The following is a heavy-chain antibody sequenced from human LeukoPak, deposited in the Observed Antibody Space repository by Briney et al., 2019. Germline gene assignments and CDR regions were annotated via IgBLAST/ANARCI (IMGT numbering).Heavy chain of an antibody. D-gene: IGHD3-10*01. Sequence: SETLSLTCTVSGGSISTYYWSWIRQPPGKGLEWIGYIYYSGNTNYNPSLKSRVTISVDTSKNQFSLKLSSVTAADTAVYYCARVGSGNFDLWSRGTLVTVSS. CDR2: IYYSGNT. CDR1: GGSISTYY. V-gene: IGHV4-59*01. J-gene: IGHJ2*01. CDR3: ARVGSGNFDL.